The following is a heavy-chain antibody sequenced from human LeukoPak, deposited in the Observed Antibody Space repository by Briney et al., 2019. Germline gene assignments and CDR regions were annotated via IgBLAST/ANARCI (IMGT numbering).Heavy chain of an antibody. Sequence: PGGSLRLSCAASGFTFSSYSMNWVRQAPGKGLEWVSSISSSSSYIYYADSVKGRFTISRDNAKNSLYLQMNSLRAEDTAVYYCARVHREWLNRPDAFDIWGQGTMVTVSS. V-gene: IGHV3-21*01. CDR2: ISSSSSYI. J-gene: IGHJ3*02. CDR1: GFTFSSYS. D-gene: IGHD5-12*01. CDR3: ARVHREWLNRPDAFDI.